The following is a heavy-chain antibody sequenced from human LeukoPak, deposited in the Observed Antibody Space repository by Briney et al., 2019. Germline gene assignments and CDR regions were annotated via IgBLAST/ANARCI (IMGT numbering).Heavy chain of an antibody. J-gene: IGHJ4*02. D-gene: IGHD6-19*01. V-gene: IGHV4-59*01. Sequence: SETLSLTCTVSGGSISSYYWSWIRQPPGKGLEWIGYIYYSGSTNYNPSLKSRVTISVDTSKNQFSLKLSSVTAADTAVYYCAREKGSGWASSEYYFDYWGQGALVTVSS. CDR1: GGSISSYY. CDR3: AREKGSGWASSEYYFDY. CDR2: IYYSGST.